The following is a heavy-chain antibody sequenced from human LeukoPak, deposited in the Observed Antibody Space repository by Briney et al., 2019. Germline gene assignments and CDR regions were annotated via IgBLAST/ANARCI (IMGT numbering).Heavy chain of an antibody. CDR2: MSYSGGS. CDR1: GDSINNYY. CDR3: ARGFCFHENCQVFPY. J-gene: IGHJ4*02. V-gene: IGHV4-59*01. D-gene: IGHD3-3*01. Sequence: SETLSLTCTVSGDSINNYYWSWVRQTPEKGLEWIGYMSYSGGSDYGPSLKSRVTMSIDTSKNQFSPRMKSATAADTGVYYCARGFCFHENCQVFPYWGQGTLVTVSS.